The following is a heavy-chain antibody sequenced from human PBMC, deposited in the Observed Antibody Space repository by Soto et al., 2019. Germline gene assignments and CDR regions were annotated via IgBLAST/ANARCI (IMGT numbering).Heavy chain of an antibody. D-gene: IGHD6-13*01. CDR1: GGSISSYY. CDR3: ARVGQQLVLGIDY. CDR2: IYYSGST. Sequence: SETLSLTCTVSGGSISSYYWSWIRQPPGKGLEWIGYIYYSGSTNYNPSLKSRVTISVDTSKNQFSLKLSSVTAADTAVYYCARVGQQLVLGIDYWGQGTLVT. V-gene: IGHV4-59*01. J-gene: IGHJ4*02.